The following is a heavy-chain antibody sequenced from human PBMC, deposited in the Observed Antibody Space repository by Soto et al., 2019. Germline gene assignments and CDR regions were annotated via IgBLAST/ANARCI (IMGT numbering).Heavy chain of an antibody. D-gene: IGHD2-15*01. CDR1: GFTFSSYG. CDR3: ANWVSKGGKGGFDY. J-gene: IGHJ4*02. CDR2: ISYDGSNK. Sequence: GGSLRLSCAASGFTFSSYGMHWVRQAPGKGLEWVAVISYDGSNKYYADSVKGRFTISRDNSKNTLYLQMNSLRAEDTAVYYCANWVSKGGKGGFDYWGQGTLVTVSS. V-gene: IGHV3-30*18.